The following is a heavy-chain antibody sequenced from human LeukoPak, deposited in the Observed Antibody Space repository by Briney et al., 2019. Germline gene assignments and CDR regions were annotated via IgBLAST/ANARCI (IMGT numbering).Heavy chain of an antibody. V-gene: IGHV3-7*01. CDR2: IKEGGSEK. CDR1: GFTFRNYW. J-gene: IGHJ6*03. D-gene: IGHD2/OR15-2a*01. Sequence: PGGPLRLSCAASGFTFRNYWMRWVRRAPGKGLEWVANIKEGGSEKYYVDSVKGRFTISRDNAKNSLYLQMNSLRAEDTAVYYCARNSNRYMDVWGKGTTVTVSS. CDR3: ARNSNRYMDV.